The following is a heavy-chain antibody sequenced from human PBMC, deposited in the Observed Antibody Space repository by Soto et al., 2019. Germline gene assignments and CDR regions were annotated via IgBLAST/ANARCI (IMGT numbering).Heavy chain of an antibody. CDR1: GFTFSSYA. V-gene: IGHV3-23*01. Sequence: GGSLRLSCAASGFTFSSYAMSWVRQAPGKGLEWVSAISGSGGSTYYADSVKGRFTISRDNSKNTLYLQMNSQRAEDTAVYYGAKVQGWGSDYYYMDVWGKGTTVTVSS. CDR3: AKVQGWGSDYYYMDV. CDR2: ISGSGGST. D-gene: IGHD7-27*01. J-gene: IGHJ6*03.